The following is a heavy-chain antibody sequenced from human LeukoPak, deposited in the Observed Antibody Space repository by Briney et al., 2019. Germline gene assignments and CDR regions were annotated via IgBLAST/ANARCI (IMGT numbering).Heavy chain of an antibody. CDR3: ARGYNYGHDY. V-gene: IGHV1-2*06. J-gene: IGHJ4*02. CDR1: GYTFSGYN. Sequence: GASVKVSCKASGYTFSGYNMHWVRQAPGQGLEWMGRVISHRGGTNYAPRFQGRVTMTRDTSTSTAYMELSRLKSDDTAVYYCARGYNYGHDYWGQGTLVTVSS. D-gene: IGHD5-18*01. CDR2: VISHRGGT.